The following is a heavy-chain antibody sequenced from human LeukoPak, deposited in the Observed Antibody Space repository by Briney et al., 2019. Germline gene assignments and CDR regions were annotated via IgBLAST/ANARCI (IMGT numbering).Heavy chain of an antibody. Sequence: GGSLRLSCAASGFTFSTSAMSWVRQGRGKGLEWVSSISTTVGNTYYADSVKGRFTISRDNSNHTLYLQMNSLTAEDTAVYYCTKRAEFGGFDPWGQGTLVTVSS. D-gene: IGHD3-10*01. CDR3: TKRAEFGGFDP. J-gene: IGHJ5*02. CDR1: GFTFSTSA. V-gene: IGHV3-23*01. CDR2: ISTTVGNT.